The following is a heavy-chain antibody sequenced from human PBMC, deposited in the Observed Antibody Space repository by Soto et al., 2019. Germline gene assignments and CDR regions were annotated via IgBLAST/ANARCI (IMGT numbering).Heavy chain of an antibody. V-gene: IGHV4-30-4*01. CDR3: AHDSHGGNTYFDL. CDR1: GGSISSGNFY. CDR2: IYFSGST. J-gene: IGHJ4*02. D-gene: IGHD1-26*01. Sequence: VQLQESGPGLVRPSETLSPTCTVSGGSISSGNFYWSWIRQPPGKGLEWIGYIYFSGSTSYSPSLMSRLTISLNTSNNPFSLKLTSGTAADTAVYYCAHDSHGGNTYFDLWGQGALVTVSS.